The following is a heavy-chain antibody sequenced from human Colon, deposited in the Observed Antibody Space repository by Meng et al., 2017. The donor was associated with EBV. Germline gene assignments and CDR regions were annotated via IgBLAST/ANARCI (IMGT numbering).Heavy chain of an antibody. CDR1: GGSISSGNHY. CDR2: IYYSGST. V-gene: IGHV4-31*03. J-gene: IGHJ2*01. Sequence: QLQLQESGPGLVQPSQTLSLTCTVSGGSISSGNHYWSWIRQHPGKGLEYIGYIYYSGSTYYNPSLKSRVIISVDTSKNQFSLRLNSVTAADTAVYYCASLYGDSSVWYLDLWGRGTLVTVSS. CDR3: ASLYGDSSVWYLDL. D-gene: IGHD4-17*01.